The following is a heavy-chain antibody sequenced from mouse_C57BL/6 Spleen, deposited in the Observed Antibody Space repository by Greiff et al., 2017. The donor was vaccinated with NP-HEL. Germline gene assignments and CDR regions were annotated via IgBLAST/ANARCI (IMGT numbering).Heavy chain of an antibody. CDR2: INPNNGGT. Sequence: EVQLQQSGPELVKPGASVKMSCKASGYTFTDYNMHWVKQSHGKSLEWIGYINPNNGGTSYNQKFKGKATLTVNKSSSTAYMELRSLTSEDSAVYYCAIPFYYDYDGIAYWGQGTLVTVSA. CDR3: AIPFYYDYDGIAY. D-gene: IGHD2-4*01. V-gene: IGHV1-22*01. CDR1: GYTFTDYN. J-gene: IGHJ3*01.